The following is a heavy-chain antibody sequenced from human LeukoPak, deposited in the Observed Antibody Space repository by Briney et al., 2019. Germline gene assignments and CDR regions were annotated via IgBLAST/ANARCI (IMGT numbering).Heavy chain of an antibody. D-gene: IGHD3-22*01. CDR1: SGSISSSSYY. CDR3: ARDLGTYYYDSRGYGEA. Sequence: PSETLSLTCTISSGSISSSSYYWGWIRQPPGKGLEWIGSIYYNGRTSYNPSLKSRVTMSVDTSKNQFSLKLSSWSAAETAVYYCARDLGTYYYDSRGYGEAWGQGTRVTVSS. CDR2: IYYNGRT. V-gene: IGHV4-39*07. J-gene: IGHJ4*02.